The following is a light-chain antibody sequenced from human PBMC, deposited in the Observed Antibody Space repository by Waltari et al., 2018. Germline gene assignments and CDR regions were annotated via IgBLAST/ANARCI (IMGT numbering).Light chain of an antibody. CDR3: QSYDNSFVI. J-gene: IGLJ2*01. V-gene: IGLV1-40*01. CDR1: NSNIGAGYY. Sequence: QSVLTQPPSVSGAPGQRVTISCTGSNSNIGAGYYVHWYQQLPGTAPKLLIYSDNSRPSGVPDRLSGSKSGTSASLAITGLQAEDEADYYCQSYDNSFVIFGGGTKLTVL. CDR2: SDN.